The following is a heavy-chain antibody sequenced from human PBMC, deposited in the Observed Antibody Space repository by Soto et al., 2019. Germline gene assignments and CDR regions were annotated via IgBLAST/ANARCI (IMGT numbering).Heavy chain of an antibody. Sequence: GSLRLSCAASGFTVSSNYMSWVRQAPGKGLEWVSVIYSGGSTYYADSVKGRFTISRHNSKNTLYLQMNSLRAEDTAVYYCARTVVVPAATRFDYWGQGTLVTVPQ. CDR3: ARTVVVPAATRFDY. D-gene: IGHD2-2*01. J-gene: IGHJ4*02. V-gene: IGHV3-53*04. CDR2: IYSGGST. CDR1: GFTVSSNY.